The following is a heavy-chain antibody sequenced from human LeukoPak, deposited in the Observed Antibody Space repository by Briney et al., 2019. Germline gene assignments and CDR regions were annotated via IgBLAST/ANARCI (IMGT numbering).Heavy chain of an antibody. J-gene: IGHJ5*02. CDR1: GYTFTGYY. V-gene: IGHV1-2*02. CDR3: ARDKGFGGAALGNWFDP. Sequence: ASVKVSCKASGYTFTGYYMHWVRQAPGQGLEWMGWINPNSGGTNYAQKFQGRVTMTRDTSISTAYMELSRLRSDDTAVYYCARDKGFGGAALGNWFDPWGQGTLVTVSS. D-gene: IGHD6-6*01. CDR2: INPNSGGT.